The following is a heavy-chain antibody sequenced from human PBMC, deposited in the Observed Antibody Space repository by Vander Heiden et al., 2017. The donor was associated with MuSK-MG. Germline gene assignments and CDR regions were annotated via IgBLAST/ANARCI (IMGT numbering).Heavy chain of an antibody. J-gene: IGHJ4*02. D-gene: IGHD2-15*01. Sequence: QLQLQESGPGLVKPSGTLSLTCTVSGGSISSSSYYWGWIRPPPGKGLEWIGSIYYSGSADYNPSLKSRVTLSVDTSKNQFSLKLSSVTAADTAVYYCARHAPYCSGGTCYSYFDYWGQGTLVTVSS. V-gene: IGHV4-39*01. CDR1: GGSISSSSYY. CDR2: IYYSGSA. CDR3: ARHAPYCSGGTCYSYFDY.